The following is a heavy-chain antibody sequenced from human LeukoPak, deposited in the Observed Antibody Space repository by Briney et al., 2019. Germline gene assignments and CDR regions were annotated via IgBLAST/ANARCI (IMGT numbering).Heavy chain of an antibody. CDR2: IIPIFGTA. D-gene: IGHD6-19*01. CDR3: AREGGIAVAGTGYNWFDP. J-gene: IGHJ5*02. V-gene: IGHV1-69*13. CDR1: VGTFSSYA. Sequence: GASVKVSCKASVGTFSSYAISWVRQAPGQGLEWKGGIIPIFGTANYAQKFQGRVTITADESTSTAYMELSSLRSEDTAVYYCAREGGIAVAGTGYNWFDPWGQGTLVTVSS.